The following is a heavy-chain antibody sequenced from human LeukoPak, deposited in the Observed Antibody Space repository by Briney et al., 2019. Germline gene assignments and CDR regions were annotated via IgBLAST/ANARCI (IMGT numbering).Heavy chain of an antibody. CDR3: VRSAPTLGYCSSSSCSYWSFDL. CDR2: IYYSGST. V-gene: IGHV4-59*12. CDR1: GGSISSYY. Sequence: SETLSLTCTVSGGSISSYYWSWIRQPPGKGLEWIGYIYYSGSTNYNPSLKSRVTMSVDTSKNQFSLKLMSVTAADTAVYYCVRSAPTLGYCSSSSCSYWSFDLWGRGTLVTVSS. J-gene: IGHJ2*01. D-gene: IGHD2-2*01.